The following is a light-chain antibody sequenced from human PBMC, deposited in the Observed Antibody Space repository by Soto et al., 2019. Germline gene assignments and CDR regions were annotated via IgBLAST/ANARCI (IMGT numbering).Light chain of an antibody. CDR2: WAS. CDR3: HQYYSTPT. Sequence: DIVMTQSPDSLAVSLGDRATINCKSSQSVLYSSNNKNYLAWYQQKPGQPPKLLIYWASARESGVSDRFSGSGSGTDFTLTISSLQAEDVAVYYCHQYYSTPTFGQGTKVEIK. CDR1: QSVLYSSNNKNY. V-gene: IGKV4-1*01. J-gene: IGKJ1*01.